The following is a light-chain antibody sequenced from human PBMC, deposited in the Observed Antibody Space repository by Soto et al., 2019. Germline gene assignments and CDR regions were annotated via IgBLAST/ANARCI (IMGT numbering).Light chain of an antibody. V-gene: IGKV1-17*01. CDR2: DAS. J-gene: IGKJ1*01. Sequence: DIQMTQSPSSLSASVGDRVTITCQASQAINNYLHWYQQKPGKAPKLLIYDASNLETGVPSRFSGSGSGTEFTLTISSLQPEDFATYYCLQHNSYPRTFGQGTKVDI. CDR3: LQHNSYPRT. CDR1: QAINNY.